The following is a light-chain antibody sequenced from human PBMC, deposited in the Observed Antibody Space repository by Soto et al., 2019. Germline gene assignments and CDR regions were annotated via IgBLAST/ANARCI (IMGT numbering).Light chain of an antibody. CDR3: AAWDDSLSGLYV. V-gene: IGLV1-47*01. J-gene: IGLJ1*01. CDR2: RNN. CDR1: SSKIGSNY. Sequence: QYVLTQPPSASGTPGQRVTISCSGSSSKIGSNYVYWYQQLPGTAPKLLIYRNNQRPSGVPDRFSGSKSGTSASLAISGLRSEDEADYYCAAWDDSLSGLYVFGTGTKVTVL.